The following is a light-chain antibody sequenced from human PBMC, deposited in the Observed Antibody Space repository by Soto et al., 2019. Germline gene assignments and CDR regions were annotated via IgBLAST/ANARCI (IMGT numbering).Light chain of an antibody. J-gene: IGKJ4*01. CDR3: QQFGTSRLT. CDR2: GAS. CDR1: QSVSSRS. V-gene: IGKV3-20*01. Sequence: ENLFTPSPGTPSFFPGEKATLSCRASQSVSSRSLAWYQQKPGQAPRLLIYGASNRATGIPDRFSGSGSGTDFTLTISRLEHEDFAMYYCQQFGTSRLTFGGGTKVDIK.